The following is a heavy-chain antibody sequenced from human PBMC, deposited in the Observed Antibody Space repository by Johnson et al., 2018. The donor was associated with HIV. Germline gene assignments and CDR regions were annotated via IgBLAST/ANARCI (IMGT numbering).Heavy chain of an antibody. CDR2: IYSGGST. CDR1: GFTVSSNY. J-gene: IGHJ3*02. Sequence: VQLVESGGGVVQSGRSLRLSCAASGFTVSSNYMSWVRQAPGKGLEWVSVIYSGGSTYYADSVKGRFTISRDNVKRSLYLQMNSLRVEDTALYYCARVRTGDSSGYHDAFDIWGQGTMVTVSS. V-gene: IGHV3-66*01. D-gene: IGHD3-22*01. CDR3: ARVRTGDSSGYHDAFDI.